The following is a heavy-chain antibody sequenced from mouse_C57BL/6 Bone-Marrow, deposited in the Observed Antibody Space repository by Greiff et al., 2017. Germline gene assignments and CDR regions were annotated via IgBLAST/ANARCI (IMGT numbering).Heavy chain of an antibody. J-gene: IGHJ2*01. Sequence: QVQLQQPGAELVKPGASVKMSCKASGYTFTSYWITWVKQRPGQGLEWIGGIYPGSGSTNYNEKFKSKATLTVDKSSSTAYMQLSSLTSEDSAVYYCARFELYIDYWGQGTTLTVSS. V-gene: IGHV1-55*01. D-gene: IGHD2-12*01. CDR3: ARFELYIDY. CDR2: IYPGSGST. CDR1: GYTFTSYW.